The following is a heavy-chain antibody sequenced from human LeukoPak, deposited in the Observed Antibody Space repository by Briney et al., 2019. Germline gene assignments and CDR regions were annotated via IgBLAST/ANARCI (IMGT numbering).Heavy chain of an antibody. D-gene: IGHD3-22*01. J-gene: IGHJ5*02. Sequence: SETLSLTCSVSAYSVSSGFYWGWIRQPPGKGLEWIGTIYHSGSTYYNPSLKSRVTISVDTSKNQFSLKLSSVTAADTAVYYCARAYEWLLLESWFDPWGQGTLVTVSS. V-gene: IGHV4-38-2*02. CDR3: ARAYEWLLLESWFDP. CDR2: IYHSGST. CDR1: AYSVSSGFY.